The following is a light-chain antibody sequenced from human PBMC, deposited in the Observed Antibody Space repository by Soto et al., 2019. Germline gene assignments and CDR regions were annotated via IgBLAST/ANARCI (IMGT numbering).Light chain of an antibody. CDR1: RSIGDW. J-gene: IGKJ1*01. V-gene: IGKV1-5*01. CDR2: DVS. CDR3: QQHNNSPWT. Sequence: DIQMTQSPPTLYASVGDRVAITCRASRSIGDWLAWYQQKPGRAPKLLISDVSRLESGVPSRFSGSGSGTEFTLTISSLQTDDFATYYCQQHNNSPWTFGQGTKVEIK.